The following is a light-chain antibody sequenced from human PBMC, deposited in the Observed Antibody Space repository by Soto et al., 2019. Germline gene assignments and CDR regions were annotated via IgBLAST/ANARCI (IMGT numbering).Light chain of an antibody. Sequence: DIQMTQSPSTLSASVGDRDTITCRASQSISSWLAWYQHKPGKAPNLLIYKASSLESGVPSRFSGSGSGTEFTLTISSLQPDDFATYYCQQYNSYSLTFGQGTRLEIK. J-gene: IGKJ5*01. CDR1: QSISSW. CDR3: QQYNSYSLT. V-gene: IGKV1-5*03. CDR2: KAS.